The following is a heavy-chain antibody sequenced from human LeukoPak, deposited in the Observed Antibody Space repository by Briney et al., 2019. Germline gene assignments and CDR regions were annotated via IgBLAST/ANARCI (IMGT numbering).Heavy chain of an antibody. J-gene: IGHJ4*02. CDR2: IYYSGGT. D-gene: IGHD3-10*01. CDR1: GGSISSSSYY. CDR3: ARHYYYGSGSYPDFDY. Sequence: SETLSLTCTVSGGSISSSSYYWGWIRQPPGKGREWMARIYYSGGTYYNLSLKSRVAISVDTSKNQFSLKLSSVTAADTAVYYCARHYYYGSGSYPDFDYWGQGTLVTVSS. V-gene: IGHV4-39*01.